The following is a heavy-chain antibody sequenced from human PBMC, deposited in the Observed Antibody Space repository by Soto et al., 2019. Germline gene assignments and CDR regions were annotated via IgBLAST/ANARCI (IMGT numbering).Heavy chain of an antibody. CDR2: IYPGDSDT. J-gene: IGHJ4*02. CDR3: ARGGGSYSFFDF. D-gene: IGHD1-26*01. Sequence: PVESLKISCNGSGYRFTSYWIVWVRQMPGRGLEWMGIIYPGDSDTRYSPSFQGQVTISADKSISTAYLQWGSLKASDTAIYFCARGGGSYSFFDFWGQGTLVTVSS. V-gene: IGHV5-51*01. CDR1: GYRFTSYW.